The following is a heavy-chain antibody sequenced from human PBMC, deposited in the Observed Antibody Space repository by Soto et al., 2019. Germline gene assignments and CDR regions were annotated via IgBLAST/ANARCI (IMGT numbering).Heavy chain of an antibody. CDR2: ISAYNGNT. D-gene: IGHD3-22*01. Sequence: QVQLVQSGAEVKKPGASVKVSCKASGYTFTSYGISWVRQAPGQGLEWMGWISAYNGNTNYAQKLQGRVTMTTDTSTSTAYMELRSLRSDDTAVYYCASVGYYDSSGYSDAFDIWGQGTMVTVSS. CDR1: GYTFTSYG. CDR3: ASVGYYDSSGYSDAFDI. V-gene: IGHV1-18*01. J-gene: IGHJ3*02.